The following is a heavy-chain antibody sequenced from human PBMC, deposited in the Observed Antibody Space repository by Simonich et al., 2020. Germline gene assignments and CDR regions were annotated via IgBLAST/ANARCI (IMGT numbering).Heavy chain of an antibody. CDR2: IKQDGREK. D-gene: IGHD7-27*01. V-gene: IGHV3-7*01. CDR3: ARDGLGTAYYYYMDV. CDR1: GFTFSRYW. J-gene: IGHJ6*03. Sequence: EVQLVESGGGLVQPGGSLRLSCAASGFTFSRYWMSWVRQAPGKGRGWVANIKQDGREKYYVDSVKGRFTISRDNAKNSLYLQMNSLRAEDTAVYYCARDGLGTAYYYYMDVWGKGTTVTVSS.